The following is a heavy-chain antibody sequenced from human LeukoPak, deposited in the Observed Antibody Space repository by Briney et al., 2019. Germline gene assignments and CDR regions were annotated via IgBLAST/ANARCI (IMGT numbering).Heavy chain of an antibody. J-gene: IGHJ4*02. V-gene: IGHV3-23*01. CDR2: ISGSGGST. CDR1: GFTFSSYA. D-gene: IGHD3-22*01. Sequence: QTGGSLRLSCAASGFTFSSYAMSWVRQAPGKGLEWVSAISGSGGSTYYADSVKGRFTISRDNSKNTLYLQMNSLRAEDTAVYYCAKEGYYDSSGYYYESYFDYWGQGTLVTVSS. CDR3: AKEGYYDSSGYYYESYFDY.